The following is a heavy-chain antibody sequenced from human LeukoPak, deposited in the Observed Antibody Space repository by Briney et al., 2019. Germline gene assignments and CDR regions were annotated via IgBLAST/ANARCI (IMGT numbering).Heavy chain of an antibody. Sequence: ASVKVSCKSSGFTFTDHYIHWVRQGPGQGLEWMGYIGPHSTFTSSPQEFQGRVTMSRDASMSTAYMELTRLTSDDTAVYYCVREGEGPLSKDFDYWGQGTLVTVSS. CDR1: GFTFTDHY. CDR2: IGPHSTFT. D-gene: IGHD2/OR15-2a*01. CDR3: VREGEGPLSKDFDY. J-gene: IGHJ4*02. V-gene: IGHV1-2*02.